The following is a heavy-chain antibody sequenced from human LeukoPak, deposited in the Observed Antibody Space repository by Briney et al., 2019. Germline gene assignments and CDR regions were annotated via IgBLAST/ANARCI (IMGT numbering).Heavy chain of an antibody. D-gene: IGHD3-22*01. CDR3: ARESWSSGYSFDY. V-gene: IGHV4-30-4*08. J-gene: IGHJ4*02. Sequence: PSETLSLTCTVSGGSISSDSYYWAWIRQPPGKGLEWIGYIYYSGSTYYNPSLKSRVTISVDTSKNQFSLKLSSVTAADTAVYYCARESWSSGYSFDYWGQGTLVTVSS. CDR1: GGSISSDSYY. CDR2: IYYSGST.